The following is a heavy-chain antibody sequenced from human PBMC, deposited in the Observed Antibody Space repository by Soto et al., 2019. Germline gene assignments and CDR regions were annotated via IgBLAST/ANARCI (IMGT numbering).Heavy chain of an antibody. J-gene: IGHJ6*02. Sequence: GGSLRLSCAASGFTFSSYAMHWVRQAPGKGLEWVAVISYDGSNKYYADSVKGRFTISRDNSKNTLYLQMNSLRAEDTAVYYCARVGQLGRPAQKGDGSHHYYYYYGMDVWGQGTTVTVSS. CDR3: ARVGQLGRPAQKGDGSHHYYYYYGMDV. D-gene: IGHD6-6*01. CDR1: GFTFSSYA. V-gene: IGHV3-30-3*01. CDR2: ISYDGSNK.